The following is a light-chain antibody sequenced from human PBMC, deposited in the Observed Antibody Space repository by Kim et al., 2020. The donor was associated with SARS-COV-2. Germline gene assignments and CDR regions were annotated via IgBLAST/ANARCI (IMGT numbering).Light chain of an antibody. CDR1: NSDVGSYNL. V-gene: IGLV2-23*01. CDR2: EGS. Sequence: GQSITISCTGTNSDVGSYNLVSWYQQQPGKAPKLIIYEGSKRPSGVSNRFSGSKSGNTASLTISGLQTEDEADYYCCSYASSSPWVFGGGTQLTVL. J-gene: IGLJ3*02. CDR3: CSYASSSPWV.